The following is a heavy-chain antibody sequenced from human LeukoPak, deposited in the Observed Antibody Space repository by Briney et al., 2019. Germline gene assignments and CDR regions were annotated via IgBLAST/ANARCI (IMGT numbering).Heavy chain of an antibody. CDR2: IIPILGIA. V-gene: IGHV1-69*04. J-gene: IGHJ3*02. D-gene: IGHD3-22*01. Sequence: EASVKVSCKASGGTFSSYAISWVRQAPGQGLEWMGRIIPILGIANYAQKFQGRVTITADKSTSTAYMELSSLRSEDTAVYYCARYGSPTYYYDSSGYYYAFDIWGQGTMVTVSS. CDR3: ARYGSPTYYYDSSGYYYAFDI. CDR1: GGTFSSYA.